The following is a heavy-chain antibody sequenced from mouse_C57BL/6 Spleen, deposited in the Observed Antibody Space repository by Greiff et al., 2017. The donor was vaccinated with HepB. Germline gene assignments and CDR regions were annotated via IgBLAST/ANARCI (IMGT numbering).Heavy chain of an antibody. D-gene: IGHD2-1*01. CDR1: GYAFSSYW. CDR2: IYPGDGDT. Sequence: VQLQQSGAELVKPGASVKISCKASGYAFSSYWMNWVKQRPGKGLEWIGQIYPGDGDTNYNGKFKGKATLTADKSSSTAYMQRSSLTSEDSAVYFCARTTGNYVAWFAYWGQGTLVTVSA. CDR3: ARTTGNYVAWFAY. J-gene: IGHJ3*01. V-gene: IGHV1-80*01.